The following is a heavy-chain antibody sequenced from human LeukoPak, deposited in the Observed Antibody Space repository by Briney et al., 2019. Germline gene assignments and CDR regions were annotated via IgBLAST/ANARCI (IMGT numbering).Heavy chain of an antibody. CDR1: GYIFDDYD. Sequence: ASVKVSCKTSGYIFDDYDINWVRQATGQGLEWMGWMNPYSGGTGYAQNFQGRVTMTRDTSISTAYMELSSLTSEDTAVYYCASGLGGYYYYGMDVWGQGTTVTVSS. V-gene: IGHV1-8*01. CDR3: ASGLGGYYYYGMDV. CDR2: MNPYSGGT. J-gene: IGHJ6*02. D-gene: IGHD2-15*01.